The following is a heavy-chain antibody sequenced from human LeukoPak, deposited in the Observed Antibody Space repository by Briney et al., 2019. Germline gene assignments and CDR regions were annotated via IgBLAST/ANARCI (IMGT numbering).Heavy chain of an antibody. CDR1: GYTFTNYD. Sequence: ASVKVSCKASGYTFTNYDINWVRQATGQGLEWMGWMTPNNGNTGYAQKFQGRVTISRNNSISTAYMELSSLRSEDTAVYYCARRLGVRWDLQAFDIWGQGTMVTVSS. CDR2: MTPNNGNT. CDR3: ARRLGVRWDLQAFDI. D-gene: IGHD4-23*01. V-gene: IGHV1-8*03. J-gene: IGHJ3*02.